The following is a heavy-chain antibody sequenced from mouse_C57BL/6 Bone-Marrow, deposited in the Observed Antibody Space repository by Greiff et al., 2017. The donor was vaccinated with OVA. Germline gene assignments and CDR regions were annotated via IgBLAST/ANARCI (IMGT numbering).Heavy chain of an antibody. D-gene: IGHD1-1*01. CDR1: GFNIKDDY. J-gene: IGHJ3*01. Sequence: VQLQQSGAELVRPGASVKLSCTASGFNIKDDYMHWVKQRPEQGLEWIGWIDPENGDTEYASKFQGKATITADTSSNTAYLQLSSLTSEDTAVYYCTTVSYVWWFAYWGQGTLVTVSA. V-gene: IGHV14-4*01. CDR3: TTVSYVWWFAY. CDR2: IDPENGDT.